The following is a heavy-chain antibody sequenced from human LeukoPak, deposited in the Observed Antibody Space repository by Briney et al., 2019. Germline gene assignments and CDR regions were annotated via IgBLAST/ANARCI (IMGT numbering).Heavy chain of an antibody. D-gene: IGHD6-19*01. V-gene: IGHV3-30-3*01. J-gene: IGHJ4*02. CDR2: ISYDGSNK. CDR1: GFTFSSYA. Sequence: PGRSLRLSCAASGFTFSSYAMHWVRQAPGKGLEWVAVISYDGSNKYYADSVRGRFTISRDNSKNTLYLQMNSLRAEDTAVYYCAGVQYSSGWYFDYWGQGTLVTVSS. CDR3: AGVQYSSGWYFDY.